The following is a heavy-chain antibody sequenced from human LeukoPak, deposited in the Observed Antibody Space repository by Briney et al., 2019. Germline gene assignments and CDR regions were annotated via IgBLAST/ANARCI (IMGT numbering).Heavy chain of an antibody. V-gene: IGHV3-53*04. Sequence: PGGSLRLSCAASGFTFSSYNMNWVRQAPGKGLQWGSVIYSGGTTYYADSVKGRFTFSRHNSKNTLYLQMTSLRPEDTAVYYCARGHNHYYYGMDVWGQGTTVTVSS. D-gene: IGHD1-1*01. CDR1: GFTFSSYN. CDR3: ARGHNHYYYGMDV. J-gene: IGHJ6*02. CDR2: IYSGGTT.